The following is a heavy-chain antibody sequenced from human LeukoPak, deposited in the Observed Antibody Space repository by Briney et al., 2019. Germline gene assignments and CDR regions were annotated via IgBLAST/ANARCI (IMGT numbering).Heavy chain of an antibody. V-gene: IGHV3-23*01. D-gene: IGHD3-3*01. CDR2: ISGSGGST. J-gene: IGHJ4*02. Sequence: SGGSLRLSCAASGFTFSSYAMGWVRQAPGKGLEWVSAISGSGGSTYYADSVKGRFTISRDNSKNTLYLQMDSLRAEDTAVYYCARDYDFWSGYYSPTRGYFGYWGQGTLVTVSS. CDR1: GFTFSSYA. CDR3: ARDYDFWSGYYSPTRGYFGY.